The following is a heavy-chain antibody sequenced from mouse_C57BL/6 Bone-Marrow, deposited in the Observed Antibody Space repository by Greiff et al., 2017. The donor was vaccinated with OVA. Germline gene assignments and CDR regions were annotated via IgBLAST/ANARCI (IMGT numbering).Heavy chain of an antibody. Sequence: EVKLVESGGGLVKPGGSLKLSCAASGFTFSSYTMSWVRQTPEKRLEWVATISGGGGNTYYPDSVKGRFTISRDNAKNTLYLQMSSLRSEDTALYYCARRFYLRFAYWGQGTLVTVSA. CDR1: GFTFSSYT. J-gene: IGHJ3*01. D-gene: IGHD5-5*01. CDR2: ISGGGGNT. V-gene: IGHV5-9*01. CDR3: ARRFYLRFAY.